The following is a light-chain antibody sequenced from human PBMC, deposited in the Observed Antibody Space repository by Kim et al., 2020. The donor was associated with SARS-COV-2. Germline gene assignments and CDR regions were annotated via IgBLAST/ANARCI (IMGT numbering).Light chain of an antibody. CDR2: GVS. CDR3: QQYNDWPLT. V-gene: IGKV3-15*01. CDR1: QTISRD. Sequence: EIVMTQSPATLSVFPGERATLSCRTSQTISRDLAWYQQKPGQAPRLLIYGVSTRATGIPATFTGSGSGTEFTLTISSLQSEDFAVYYCQQYNDWPLTFGGGTKVEIK. J-gene: IGKJ4*01.